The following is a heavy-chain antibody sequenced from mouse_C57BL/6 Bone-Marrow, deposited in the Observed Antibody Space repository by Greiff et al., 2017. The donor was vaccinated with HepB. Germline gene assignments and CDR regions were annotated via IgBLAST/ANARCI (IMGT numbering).Heavy chain of an antibody. V-gene: IGHV1-76*01. CDR3: ARDSNYLAWFAY. Sequence: QVQLQQSGAELVRPGASVKLSCKASGYTFTDYYINWVKQRPGQGLEWIARIYPGSGNTYYNEKFKGKATLTAEKSSRTAYMQLSSLTSEDSAVYFCARDSNYLAWFAYWGQGTLVTVSA. J-gene: IGHJ3*01. CDR2: IYPGSGNT. D-gene: IGHD2-5*01. CDR1: GYTFTDYY.